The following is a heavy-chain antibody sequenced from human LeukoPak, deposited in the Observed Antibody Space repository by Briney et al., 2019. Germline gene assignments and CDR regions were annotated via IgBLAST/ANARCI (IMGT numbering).Heavy chain of an antibody. CDR2: IRYDGTNK. D-gene: IGHD4-17*01. CDR3: ATTVTTYFDY. J-gene: IGHJ4*02. CDR1: GFTFSSYG. Sequence: GGSLRLSCAASGFTFSSYGMHWVRQAPGQGLEWVTFIRYDGTNKYYADSVKGRFTISRDNPKNTLYLQMNSLRAEDTAVYYCATTVTTYFDYWGQGTLVTVSS. V-gene: IGHV3-30*02.